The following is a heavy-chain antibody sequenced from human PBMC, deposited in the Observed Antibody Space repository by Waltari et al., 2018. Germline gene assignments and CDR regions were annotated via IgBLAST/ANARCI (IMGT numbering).Heavy chain of an antibody. Sequence: EVKLLQSGGDLVQPGGSLRLSCAASGFPFSNYAMDWVRQAPGEGLEWVSSISGSGDSVDSADSVKGRFTTSRDNSKNIMYLQMNSLRVEDTALYYCEVSSSSFGNYWGQGTTVTVSS. CDR2: ISGSGDSV. J-gene: IGHJ6*02. V-gene: IGHV3-23*01. D-gene: IGHD6-6*01. CDR1: GFPFSNYA. CDR3: EVSSSSFGNY.